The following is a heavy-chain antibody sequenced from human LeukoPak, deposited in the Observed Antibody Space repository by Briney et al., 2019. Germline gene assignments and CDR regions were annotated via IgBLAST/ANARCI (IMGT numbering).Heavy chain of an antibody. Sequence: GGSLRLSCAASGFTVSSHYMNWVRQAPGKGLQWVSVLYSDGTTYYADSVKGRFTISRDNSRSTLFLQMNSLRAEDTAVYFCERVAYYRVTADQMSGAFDVWGSGTGVIVSS. CDR3: ERVAYYRVTADQMSGAFDV. V-gene: IGHV3-66*01. J-gene: IGHJ3*01. CDR2: LYSDGTT. CDR1: GFTVSSHY. D-gene: IGHD2-21*02.